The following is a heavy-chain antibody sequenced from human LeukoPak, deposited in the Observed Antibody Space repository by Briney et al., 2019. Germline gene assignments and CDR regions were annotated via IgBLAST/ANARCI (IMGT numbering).Heavy chain of an antibody. J-gene: IGHJ4*02. V-gene: IGHV3-23*01. CDR2: ISGSGGST. D-gene: IGHD2-2*01. Sequence: GGSLRLSCAASGFTFSSYAMSWVRQAPGKGLEWVSAISGSGGSTYYADSVKGRFTISRDNSKNTLYLQMNSLRAEDTAIFYCAKAPAAYAPIYYFDCWGQGTLVTVSS. CDR3: AKAPAAYAPIYYFDC. CDR1: GFTFSSYA.